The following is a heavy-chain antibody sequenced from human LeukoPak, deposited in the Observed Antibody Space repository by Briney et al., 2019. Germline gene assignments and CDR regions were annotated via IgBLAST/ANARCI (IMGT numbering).Heavy chain of an antibody. J-gene: IGHJ3*02. D-gene: IGHD2-8*01. V-gene: IGHV3-30-3*01. CDR3: ARDALGYCTNGVCWGAFDI. CDR1: GFTFSSYA. Sequence: PGRSLRLSCAASGFTFSSYAMHWVRQAPGKGLEWVAVISYDGSNKYYADSVKGRFTISRDNSKSTLYLQMNSLRAEDTAVYYCARDALGYCTNGVCWGAFDIWGQGTMVTVSS. CDR2: ISYDGSNK.